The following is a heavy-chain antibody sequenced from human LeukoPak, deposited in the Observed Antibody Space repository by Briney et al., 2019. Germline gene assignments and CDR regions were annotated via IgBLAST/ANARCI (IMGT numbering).Heavy chain of an antibody. Sequence: GESLRLSCAASGFTFSRYWMHWVRQVPGKGLVWVSRVNPDGSSTTYADSVKGRVTTSRDNAKNTLYLQMNRLRVEDTAVYFCARGGSYGDYWGQGILVTVSS. J-gene: IGHJ4*02. V-gene: IGHV3-74*01. D-gene: IGHD3-16*01. CDR3: ARGGSYGDY. CDR2: VNPDGSST. CDR1: GFTFSRYW.